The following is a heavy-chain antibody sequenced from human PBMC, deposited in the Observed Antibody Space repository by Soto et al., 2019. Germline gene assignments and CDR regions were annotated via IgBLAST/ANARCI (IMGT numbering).Heavy chain of an antibody. J-gene: IGHJ4*02. CDR1: GYRFTSYW. CDR2: IYPGDSDT. CDR3: ASSRAGDFWSGYPVDY. D-gene: IGHD3-3*01. V-gene: IGHV5-51*01. Sequence: GESLKLSCKGSGYRFTSYWIGWVRQMPGKGLEWMGIIYPGDSDTRYSPSFQGQVTISADKSISTAYLQWSSLKASDTAMYYCASSRAGDFWSGYPVDYWGQGTLVTVSS.